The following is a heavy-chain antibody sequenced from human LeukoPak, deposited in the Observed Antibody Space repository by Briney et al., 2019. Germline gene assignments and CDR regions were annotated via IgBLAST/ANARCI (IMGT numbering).Heavy chain of an antibody. V-gene: IGHV4-34*01. D-gene: IGHD3-10*01. CDR2: INHSGST. J-gene: IGHJ4*02. Sequence: SETLCLTCAVYGGSFSGYYWSWIRQPPGKGLEWIGEINHSGSTNYNPSLKSRVTISVDTSKNQFSLKLSSVTAADTAVYYCARRPGSFDYWGQGTLVTVSS. CDR1: GGSFSGYY. CDR3: ARRPGSFDY.